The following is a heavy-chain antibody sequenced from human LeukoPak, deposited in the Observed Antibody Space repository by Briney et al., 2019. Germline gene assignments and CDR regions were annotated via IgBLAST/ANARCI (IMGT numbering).Heavy chain of an antibody. V-gene: IGHV3-64*01. Sequence: PGGSLRLSCAASGFTFSSYAMHSVRRAPGKGLEYVSAISSNGGSTYYANSLKGRFTTSRDNSQNTLYMQMNSLRAEDTPVYYCARDSATGIVGATVSEDAFDIWGQGTMVTVSS. CDR3: ARDSATGIVGATVSEDAFDI. CDR1: GFTFSSYA. D-gene: IGHD1-26*01. CDR2: ISSNGGST. J-gene: IGHJ3*02.